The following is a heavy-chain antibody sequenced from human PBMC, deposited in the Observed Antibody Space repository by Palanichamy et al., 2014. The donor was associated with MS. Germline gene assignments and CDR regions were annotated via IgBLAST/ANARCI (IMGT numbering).Heavy chain of an antibody. D-gene: IGHD2-2*01. CDR3: ARHSHCPITSCQNTGMTWGY. CDR1: GFSISSGFL. J-gene: IGHJ4*02. Sequence: QVQLQESGPGLVKPSETLSLTCDVSGFSISSGFLWGWIRQPPGKGLEWIGYIYHAGSTNYNPSLKSRVTISVDTSKNQFSLGLSSVTAAVTAVYYCARHSHCPITSCQNTGMTWGYWGQGILVTVSS. CDR2: IYHAGST. V-gene: IGHV4-38-2*01.